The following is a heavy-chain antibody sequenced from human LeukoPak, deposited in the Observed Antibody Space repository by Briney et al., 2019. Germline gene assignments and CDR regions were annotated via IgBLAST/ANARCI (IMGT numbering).Heavy chain of an antibody. CDR1: GFTFSSYA. V-gene: IGHV3-23*01. CDR3: ARAGPHEEGFRYFDY. Sequence: GGSLRLSCAASGFTFSSYAMSWVRQAPGKGLEWVSAISGSGGSTYYADSVKGRFTISRDNSKNTLYVQMNSLRAEDTAVYYCARAGPHEEGFRYFDYWGQGTLVTVSS. J-gene: IGHJ4*02. CDR2: ISGSGGST. D-gene: IGHD3-10*01.